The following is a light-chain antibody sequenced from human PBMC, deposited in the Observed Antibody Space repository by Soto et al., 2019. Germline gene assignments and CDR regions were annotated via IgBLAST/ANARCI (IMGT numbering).Light chain of an antibody. J-gene: IGKJ4*01. Sequence: EVVMTQSPATLSVSPGERATLSCSASQSVGNRLAWYQQKPGQAPRLLIYDASTGATGLPARFSGSGSGTEFTLIISSLQSEAFAVYYCQQYNNWPLSFGGGTKVEIK. CDR2: DAS. CDR3: QQYNNWPLS. V-gene: IGKV3-15*01. CDR1: QSVGNR.